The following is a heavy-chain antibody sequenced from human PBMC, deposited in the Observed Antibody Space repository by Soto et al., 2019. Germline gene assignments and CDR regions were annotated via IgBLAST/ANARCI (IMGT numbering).Heavy chain of an antibody. Sequence: QLQLQESGSGLVKPSQTLSLTCAVSGGSISSGGYSWSWIRQPPGKGLEWIGYIYHSGSTYYNPSLNSRVTMSVDRSHNQFSLKLSSVTAADTAVYYWARGRSGYYYDYWGQGPLVTVSS. V-gene: IGHV4-30-2*01. CDR2: IYHSGST. D-gene: IGHD3-22*01. CDR3: ARGRSGYYYDY. CDR1: GGSISSGGYS. J-gene: IGHJ4*02.